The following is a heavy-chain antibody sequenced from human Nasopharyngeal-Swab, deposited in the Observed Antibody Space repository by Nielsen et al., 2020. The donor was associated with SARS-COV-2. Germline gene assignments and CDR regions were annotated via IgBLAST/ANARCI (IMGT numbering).Heavy chain of an antibody. J-gene: IGHJ6*03. D-gene: IGHD3-3*01. CDR1: GGTFSSYA. V-gene: IGHV1-69*04. CDR3: ARGCGITIFGVVTCYYMDV. CDR2: IIPILGIA. Sequence: SVKVSCKASGGTFSSYAISWVRQDPGQGLEWMGRIIPILGIANYAQKFQGRVTITADKSTSTAYMELSSLRSEDTAVYYCARGCGITIFGVVTCYYMDVWGKGTTVTVSS.